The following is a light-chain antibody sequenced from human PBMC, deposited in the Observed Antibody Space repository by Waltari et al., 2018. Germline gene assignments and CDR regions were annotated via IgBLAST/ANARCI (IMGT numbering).Light chain of an antibody. V-gene: IGLV1-40*01. Sequence: QSVLTQPPSVSGAPGQRVTISCTGSGSNIGAGYDVHWSQQLPRAATKLLIYGSTSRPLGVPDRFCGSTSGTSAFLAITGLQAEDEADYYCQSYDTTLSVVFGGGTKLTVL. CDR1: GSNIGAGYD. J-gene: IGLJ3*02. CDR3: QSYDTTLSVV. CDR2: GST.